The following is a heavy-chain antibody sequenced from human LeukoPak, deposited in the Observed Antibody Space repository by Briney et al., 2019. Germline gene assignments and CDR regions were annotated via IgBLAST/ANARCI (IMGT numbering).Heavy chain of an antibody. J-gene: IGHJ4*02. CDR2: INHSGGT. D-gene: IGHD6-13*01. Sequence: SETLSLTCTVSGGSISSHYWSWIRQPPGKGLEWIGEINHSGGTNYNPSLKSRVTISVDTSKNQFSLKLSSVTAADTAVYYCARGRVAAAGTSTGPYYFDYWGQGTLVTVSS. V-gene: IGHV4-34*01. CDR3: ARGRVAAAGTSTGPYYFDY. CDR1: GGSISSHY.